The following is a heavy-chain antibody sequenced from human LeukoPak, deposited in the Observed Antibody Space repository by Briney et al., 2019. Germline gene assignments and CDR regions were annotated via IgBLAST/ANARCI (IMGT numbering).Heavy chain of an antibody. CDR3: ARDPNHYYDSSGYYGDY. CDR1: GYTFTNYA. V-gene: IGHV7-4-1*02. Sequence: ASVKVSRKASGYTFTNYAMNWVRQAPGQGLEWMGWINTNTGNPTYAQGFTGRFVFSLDTSVSTAYLQISSLKAEDTAVYYCARDPNHYYDSSGYYGDYWGQGNLVTVSS. CDR2: INTNTGNP. J-gene: IGHJ4*02. D-gene: IGHD3-22*01.